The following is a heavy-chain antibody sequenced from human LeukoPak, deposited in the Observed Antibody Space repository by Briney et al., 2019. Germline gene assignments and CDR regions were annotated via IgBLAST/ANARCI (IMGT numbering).Heavy chain of an antibody. D-gene: IGHD2-2*01. J-gene: IGHJ4*02. Sequence: GASVKVSCKASGYTFTSYDINWVRQATGQGLEWMGWMNPNSGNTGYAQKFQGRVTMTRNTSISTAYMELSSLRSEDTAVYYCARERGHDKSSTSSLDYWGQGTLVTVSS. CDR2: MNPNSGNT. V-gene: IGHV1-8*01. CDR1: GYTFTSYD. CDR3: ARERGHDKSSTSSLDY.